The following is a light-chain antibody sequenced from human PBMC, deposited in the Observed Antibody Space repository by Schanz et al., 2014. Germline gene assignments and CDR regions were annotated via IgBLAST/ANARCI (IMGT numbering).Light chain of an antibody. Sequence: QSVLTQPRSVSGSPGQSVTISCTGTSSDVGTYNYVSWYQQHPGKAPKLMIYDVSNRPSGVPDRFSGSKSDNTASLTISGLQAEDEADYYCCSYAGSYTWVFGGGTKLTVL. CDR3: CSYAGSYTWV. CDR1: SSDVGTYNY. V-gene: IGLV2-11*01. J-gene: IGLJ3*02. CDR2: DVS.